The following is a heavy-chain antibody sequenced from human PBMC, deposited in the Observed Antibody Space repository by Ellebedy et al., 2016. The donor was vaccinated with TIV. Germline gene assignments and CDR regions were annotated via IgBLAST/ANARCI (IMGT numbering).Heavy chain of an antibody. CDR2: ISGSGGNT. J-gene: IGHJ4*02. V-gene: IGHV3-23*01. Sequence: GGSLRLXXAASGFIFSSYSMNWVRQAPGKGLEWVSGISGSGGNTFYPDSVKGRFTISRDNSKNTLYLQMNSLGAEDTAVYYCAKGRGSGSYYFDYWGQGTLVTVSS. CDR1: GFIFSSYS. D-gene: IGHD6-19*01. CDR3: AKGRGSGSYYFDY.